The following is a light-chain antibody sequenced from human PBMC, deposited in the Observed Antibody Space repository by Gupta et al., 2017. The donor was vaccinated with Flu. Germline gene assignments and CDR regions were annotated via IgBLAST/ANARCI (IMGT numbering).Light chain of an antibody. CDR3: QCRTYWQVRLT. CDR2: DTS. CDR1: QSVTTS. Sequence: EIVLTQSPATLSLSPGERATLSCRASQSVTTSLAWYQHKPGQAPRLLIYDTSSRATDLKASFRGSGDGTDFTLTISSREPEDFAVYYCQCRTYWQVRLTCGDGTTVELK. V-gene: IGKV3-11*01. J-gene: IGKJ3*01.